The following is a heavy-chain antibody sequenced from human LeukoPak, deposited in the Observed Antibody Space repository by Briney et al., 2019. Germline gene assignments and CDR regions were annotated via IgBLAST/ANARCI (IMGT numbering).Heavy chain of an antibody. CDR1: GGSISSGDYY. V-gene: IGHV4-30-4*01. J-gene: IGHJ3*02. CDR3: ARFSRLLRFLEWSFLI. D-gene: IGHD3-3*01. CDR2: IYYSGST. Sequence: PSETLSLTCTVSGGSISSGDYYWSWLRQPPGKGLEWIGYIYYSGSTYYNPSLKSRVTISVDTPKNQFSLKLSSVTAADTAVYYCARFSRLLRFLEWSFLIWGQGTMVTVSS.